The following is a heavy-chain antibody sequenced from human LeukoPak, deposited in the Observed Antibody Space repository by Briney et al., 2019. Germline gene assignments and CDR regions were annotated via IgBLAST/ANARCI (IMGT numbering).Heavy chain of an antibody. CDR3: ARELVVVPADDAFDN. CDR2: ISSSGSTI. CDR1: GFTFSSYE. D-gene: IGHD2-2*01. J-gene: IGHJ3*02. Sequence: GGSLRLSCAASGFTFSSYEMNWVRQAPGKGLEWVSYISSSGSTIYYADSVKGRFTISRDNAKNSLYLQMNSLRAEDTAVYYCARELVVVPADDAFDNWGQGTMVTVSS. V-gene: IGHV3-48*03.